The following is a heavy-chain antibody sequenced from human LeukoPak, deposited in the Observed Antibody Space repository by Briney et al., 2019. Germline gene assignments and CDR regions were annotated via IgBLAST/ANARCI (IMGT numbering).Heavy chain of an antibody. D-gene: IGHD3-22*01. V-gene: IGHV4-61*01. Sequence: SQTLSLTCTVSGGSISSGSYYWSWIRQPPGKGLEWIGYIYYSGSTNYNPSLKSRVTISVDTSKNQFSLKLSSVTAADTAVYYCARTSYDSSGYYRLFDYWGQGTLVTVSS. CDR1: GGSISSGSYY. J-gene: IGHJ4*02. CDR2: IYYSGST. CDR3: ARTSYDSSGYYRLFDY.